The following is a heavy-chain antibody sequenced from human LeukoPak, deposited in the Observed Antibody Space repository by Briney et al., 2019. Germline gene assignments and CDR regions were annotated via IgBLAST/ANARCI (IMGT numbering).Heavy chain of an antibody. CDR2: IYYSGST. V-gene: IGHV4-39*01. CDR1: GYSISSSSYY. J-gene: IGHJ4*02. D-gene: IGHD1-7*01. Sequence: SETLSLTCTVSGYSISSSSYYWGWIRQPPGKGLEWIGTIYYSGSTYYNPSLKGRVTISIDTSKNQSSLKLTSVTAADTAVYYCGTGTTDSWGQGTLVTVSP. CDR3: GTGTTDS.